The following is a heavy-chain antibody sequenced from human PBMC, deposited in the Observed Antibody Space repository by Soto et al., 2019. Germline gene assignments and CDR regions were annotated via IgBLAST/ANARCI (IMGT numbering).Heavy chain of an antibody. D-gene: IGHD5-18*01. Sequence: ASVKDSCKASGFSFTGYYIHWLRQSPVQGLEWMGWINAHSGGTEYAQKFQGRVTLTRDTSIATAYLTLTSLTSDDTAVYYCARGGGYTASGGNSGFWFDPWGQGTLVTVSS. CDR2: INAHSGGT. CDR1: GFSFTGYY. J-gene: IGHJ5*02. V-gene: IGHV1-2*02. CDR3: ARGGGYTASGGNSGFWFDP.